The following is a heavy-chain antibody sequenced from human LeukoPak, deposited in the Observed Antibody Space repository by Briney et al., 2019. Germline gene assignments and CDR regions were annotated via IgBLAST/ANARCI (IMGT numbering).Heavy chain of an antibody. Sequence: SETLSLTCAVYGGSFSGYYWSWIRQPPGKGLEWIGEINHSGSTNYNPSFKSRVTISVDTSKNQFSLKLSSVTAADPALYYWARVTYFVWLQLDYWGEGTLWSVSS. CDR1: GGSFSGYY. J-gene: IGHJ4*02. D-gene: IGHD3-9*01. CDR2: INHSGST. V-gene: IGHV4-34*01. CDR3: ARVTYFVWLQLDY.